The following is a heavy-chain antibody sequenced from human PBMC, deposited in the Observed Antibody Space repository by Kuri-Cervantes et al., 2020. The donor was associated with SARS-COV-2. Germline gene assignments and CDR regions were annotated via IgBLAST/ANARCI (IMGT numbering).Heavy chain of an antibody. J-gene: IGHJ3*02. CDR2: ISAYNGNT. CDR1: GYTFTSYG. Sequence: ASVKVSCKASGYTFTSYGISWVRQVPGQGLEWMGWISAYNGNTNYAQKVQGRVTMTTDTSTSTASMELRSLRSDDTAVYYCARVYPTSDAFDIWGQGTMVTVSS. CDR3: ARVYPTSDAFDI. D-gene: IGHD3-16*02. V-gene: IGHV1-18*01.